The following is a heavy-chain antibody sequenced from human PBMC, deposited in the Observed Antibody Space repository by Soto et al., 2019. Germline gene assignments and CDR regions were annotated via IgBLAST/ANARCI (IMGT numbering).Heavy chain of an antibody. CDR3: ARSFYGYVDY. D-gene: IGHD3-10*01. J-gene: IGHJ4*02. V-gene: IGHV1-18*04. CDR2: ISANNDNT. CDR1: GYTFTNSK. Sequence: EASVKVSCKASGYTFTNSKITWVRQAPGQGLEWMGWISANNDNTNYAEKFQGRVTMTTDTSTSTAYMDLRSLSSDDTAVYYCARSFYGYVDYWGQGTRVTVSS.